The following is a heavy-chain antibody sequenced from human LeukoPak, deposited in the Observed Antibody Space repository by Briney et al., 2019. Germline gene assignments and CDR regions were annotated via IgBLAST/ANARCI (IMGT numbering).Heavy chain of an antibody. CDR1: GGTFSSYA. D-gene: IGHD3-3*01. J-gene: IGHJ6*03. CDR2: IIPILGIA. Sequence: ASVKVSCKASGGTFSSYAISWVRQAPGQGLEWMGRIIPILGIANYAQKFQGRVTITADKSTSTAYMELSSLRSEDTAVYYCARGGYDFWSGYPQYYYYYYMDVWGKGTTVAVSS. CDR3: ARGGYDFWSGYPQYYYYYYMDV. V-gene: IGHV1-69*04.